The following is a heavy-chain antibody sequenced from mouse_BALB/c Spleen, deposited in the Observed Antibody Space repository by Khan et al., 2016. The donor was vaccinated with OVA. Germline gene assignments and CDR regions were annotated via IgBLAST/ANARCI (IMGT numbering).Heavy chain of an antibody. V-gene: IGHV2-9-2*01. D-gene: IGHD1-3*01. CDR2: IWTGGGT. J-gene: IGHJ3*01. CDR1: GFSLTSYD. CDR3: VRAGYKHWFAY. Sequence: QVQLKESGPGLVAPSQSLSITCTVSGFSLTSYDISWIRQPPGKGLEWLGVIWTGGGTNYNSAFMSRLSISKDNSKSQVFFKMMSLQTDDTAIYXCVRAGYKHWFAYWGQGTLVTVSA.